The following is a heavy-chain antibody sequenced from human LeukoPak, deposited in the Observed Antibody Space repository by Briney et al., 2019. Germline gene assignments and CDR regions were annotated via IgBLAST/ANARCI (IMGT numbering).Heavy chain of an antibody. CDR3: ARARVPMAWFGEHAFDI. J-gene: IGHJ3*02. CDR1: GFTFSSYS. CDR2: ISSSSSTI. D-gene: IGHD3-10*01. V-gene: IGHV3-48*04. Sequence: GSLRLSCAASGFTFSSYSMNWVRQAPGKGLEWVSYISSSSSTIYYADSVKGRFTISRDNAKNSLYLQMNSLRAEDTAVYYCARARVPMAWFGEHAFDIWGQGTMVTVSS.